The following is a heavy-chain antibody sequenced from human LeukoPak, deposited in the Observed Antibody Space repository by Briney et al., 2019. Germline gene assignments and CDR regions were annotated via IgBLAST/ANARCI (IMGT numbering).Heavy chain of an antibody. Sequence: GGSLRLSCAASGFTFSSYGMHWVRQAPGKGLEWVAVISYDGSNKYYADSVKGRTTISRDNSKNTLYLQMNGLRAEDTAVYYCAKDDRRVRLSYVLDHWGQGTLVTVSS. CDR2: ISYDGSNK. V-gene: IGHV3-30*18. D-gene: IGHD3-10*01. CDR3: AKDDRRVRLSYVLDH. J-gene: IGHJ4*02. CDR1: GFTFSSYG.